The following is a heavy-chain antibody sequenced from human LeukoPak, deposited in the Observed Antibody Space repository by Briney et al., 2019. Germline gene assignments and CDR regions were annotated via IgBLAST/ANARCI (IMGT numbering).Heavy chain of an antibody. D-gene: IGHD3-3*01. J-gene: IGHJ5*02. V-gene: IGHV3-30*04. CDR2: ISYDGSNK. Sequence: GGSLRLSCAASGFTFSSYAMHWVRQAPGKGLEWVAVISYDGSNKYYADSVKGRFTISRDNSKNTLYLQMNSLRAEDTAVYYCAKYPYYDFWSGYSKWFDPWGQGTLVTVSS. CDR3: AKYPYYDFWSGYSKWFDP. CDR1: GFTFSSYA.